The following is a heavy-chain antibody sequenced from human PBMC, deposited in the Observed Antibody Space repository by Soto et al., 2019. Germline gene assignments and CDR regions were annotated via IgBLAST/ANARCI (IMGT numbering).Heavy chain of an antibody. J-gene: IGHJ4*02. CDR1: GFTFSSYA. CDR2: ISYDGSNK. Sequence: QVQLVESGGGVVQPGRSLRLSCAASGFTFSSYAMHWVRQAPGKGLEWVAVISYDGSNKYYADSVKGRFTISRDNSKNTLYLQMNSLRAEDTAVYYCARVPTVVTTAYYFDYSGQGTLVTVSS. CDR3: ARVPTVVTTAYYFDY. V-gene: IGHV3-30-3*01. D-gene: IGHD4-17*01.